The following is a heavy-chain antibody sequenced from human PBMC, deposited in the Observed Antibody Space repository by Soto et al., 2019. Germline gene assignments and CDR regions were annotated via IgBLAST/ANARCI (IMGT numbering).Heavy chain of an antibody. CDR3: TKNSGSYQIAY. J-gene: IGHJ4*02. V-gene: IGHV3-23*01. CDR2: ISGSGVST. D-gene: IGHD3-10*01. Sequence: EEQLLESGGGLVQPGGSLRLSCEASRFTFSSYAMSWVRQAPGKGLEWVSVISGSGVSTYYADSVKGRFTISRDNSKNTLYLQMNSLRAEDTAVYYCTKNSGSYQIAYWGQGTLDTVSS. CDR1: RFTFSSYA.